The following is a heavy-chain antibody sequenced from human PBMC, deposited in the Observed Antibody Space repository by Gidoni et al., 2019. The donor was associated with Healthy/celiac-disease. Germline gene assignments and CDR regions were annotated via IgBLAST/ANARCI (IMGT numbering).Heavy chain of an antibody. V-gene: IGHV4-39*01. CDR3: ARRRSWLVGRGFDY. CDR2: IYYSGST. Sequence: QLQLQESGPGLVKPSETLSLTCTVSGGSISSSSYYWGWIRQPPGKGLEWIGSIYYSGSTYYNPSLKSRVTISVDTSKNQFSLKLSSVTAADTAVYYCARRRSWLVGRGFDYWGQGTLVTVSS. D-gene: IGHD6-19*01. CDR1: GGSISSSSYY. J-gene: IGHJ4*02.